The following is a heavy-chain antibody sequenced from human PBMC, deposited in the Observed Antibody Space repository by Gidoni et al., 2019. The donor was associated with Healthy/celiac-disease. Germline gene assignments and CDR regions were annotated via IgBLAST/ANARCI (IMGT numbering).Heavy chain of an antibody. CDR1: GFTFSSYG. V-gene: IGHV3-30*18. CDR2: ISYDGSNK. D-gene: IGHD1-26*01. Sequence: QVQLVESGGGVVQPGRSLRLSCAASGFTFSSYGLHWVRPAPGKGLEWVAVISYDGSNKYYADSVKGRFTISRDNSKNTLYLQMNSLRAEDTAVYYCAKDSSGSYRTLSGAFDIWGQGTMVTVSS. J-gene: IGHJ3*02. CDR3: AKDSSGSYRTLSGAFDI.